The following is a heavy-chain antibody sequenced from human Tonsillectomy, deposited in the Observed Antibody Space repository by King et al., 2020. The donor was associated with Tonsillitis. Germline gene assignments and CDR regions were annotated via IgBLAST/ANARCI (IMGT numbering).Heavy chain of an antibody. D-gene: IGHD3-10*01. V-gene: IGHV3-11*01. CDR2: ISYSGVTI. CDR3: ARDRWFGGV. J-gene: IGHJ6*02. Sequence: VQLVESGGGLVKPGECLSLSLAASGFPFSDHYMSWIRPATGKGLEGVSYISYSGVTIYSADSVKGRFTNSRDNAKNSLFLQMTSLRAEDTAVYYCARDRWFGGVWGQGTTVTVSS. CDR1: GFPFSDHY.